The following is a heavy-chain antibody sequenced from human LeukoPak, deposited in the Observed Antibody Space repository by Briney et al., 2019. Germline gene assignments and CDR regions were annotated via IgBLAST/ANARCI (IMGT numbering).Heavy chain of an antibody. CDR1: GFAFSTYV. CDR3: ARQVYSSGRYFPFDY. Sequence: GGSLRLSCAASGFAFSTYVMHWGRQAPGKGLEWVAYIWYDGSKTYYADSVKGRFTISRDDPENPLYLQVNSLRAEDTALYYCARQVYSSGRYFPFDYWGQGTLVTVSS. V-gene: IGHV3-33*01. J-gene: IGHJ4*02. D-gene: IGHD3-22*01. CDR2: IWYDGSKT.